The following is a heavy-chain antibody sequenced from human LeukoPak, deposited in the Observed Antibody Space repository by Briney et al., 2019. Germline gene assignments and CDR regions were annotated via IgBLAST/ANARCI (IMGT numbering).Heavy chain of an antibody. J-gene: IGHJ4*02. CDR1: GGSFSGYY. D-gene: IGHD2-15*01. V-gene: IGHV4-34*01. CDR3: ARVRRVWVDSGVYCSGGSCYGPLDY. Sequence: NTSETLSLTCAVYGGSFSGYYWSWIRQPPGKGLEWIGEINHSGSTNYNPSLKSRVTISVDTSKNQFSLKLSSVTAADTAVYYCARVRRVWVDSGVYCSGGSCYGPLDYWGQGTLVTVSS. CDR2: INHSGST.